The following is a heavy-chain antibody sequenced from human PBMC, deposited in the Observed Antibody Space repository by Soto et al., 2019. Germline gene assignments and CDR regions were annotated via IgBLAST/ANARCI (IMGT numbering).Heavy chain of an antibody. J-gene: IGHJ4*02. D-gene: IGHD2-15*01. CDR2: IYYSGST. CDR3: ARHTPAISISDH. Sequence: QLQLQESGPGLVKPSETLSLTCTVSGGSISSSSYYWGWIRQPPGKGLAWIGSIYYSGSTYYNPSLKSRVTISVDTSKNQFSLKLSSVTAADTAVYYCARHTPAISISDHWGQGTLGTVSS. V-gene: IGHV4-39*01. CDR1: GGSISSSSYY.